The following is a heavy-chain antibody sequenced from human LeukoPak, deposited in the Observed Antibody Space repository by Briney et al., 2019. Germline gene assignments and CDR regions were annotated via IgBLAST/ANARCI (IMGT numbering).Heavy chain of an antibody. CDR3: ARDYCRSTSCLFDY. V-gene: IGHV1-2*06. CDR2: INPNSGDT. Sequence: ASVKVSCKASGYTFTGYHMHWVRQAPGQGLAWMGRINPNSGDTNYAQKFQGRVTMTRDTSISTAYMELSRLRSDDTAVYYCARDYCRSTSCLFDYWGQGTLVTVSS. D-gene: IGHD2-2*01. CDR1: GYTFTGYH. J-gene: IGHJ4*02.